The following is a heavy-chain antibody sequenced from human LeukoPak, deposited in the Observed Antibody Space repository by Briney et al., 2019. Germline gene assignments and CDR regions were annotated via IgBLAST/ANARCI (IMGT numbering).Heavy chain of an antibody. CDR2: ISSSGSTI. V-gene: IGHV3-11*04. CDR3: AKDFAGDRDY. Sequence: GGSLRLSCAASGFTFSDYYMSWIRQAPGKGLGWVSYISSSGSTIYYADSAKGRFTISRDNAKNTLYLQMNSLRAEDTAVYYCAKDFAGDRDYWGQGTLVTVSS. J-gene: IGHJ4*02. CDR1: GFTFSDYY. D-gene: IGHD4-17*01.